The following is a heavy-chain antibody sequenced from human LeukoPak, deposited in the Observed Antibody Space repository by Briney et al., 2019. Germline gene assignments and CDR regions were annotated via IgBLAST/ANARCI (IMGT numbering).Heavy chain of an antibody. CDR2: MNPNSGNT. CDR1: GYTFTSYD. CDR3: ARGTTAAGPNYYYYYYMDV. J-gene: IGHJ6*03. Sequence: ASVKVSCKPSGYTFTSYDINWVRQATGQGLEWMGWMNPNSGNTGYAQKFQGRVTMTRNTSISTAYMELSSLRSEDTAVYYCARGTTAAGPNYYYYYYMDVWGKGTTDTVSS. D-gene: IGHD6-13*01. V-gene: IGHV1-8*01.